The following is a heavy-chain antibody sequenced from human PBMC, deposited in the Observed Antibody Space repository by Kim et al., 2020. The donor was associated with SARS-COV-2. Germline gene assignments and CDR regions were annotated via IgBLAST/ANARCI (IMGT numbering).Heavy chain of an antibody. CDR2: IKSKTDGGTT. D-gene: IGHD2-15*01. Sequence: GGSLRLSCAASGFTFSNAWMSWVREAPGKGLEWVGRIKSKTDGGTTDYAAPVKGRFTISRDDSKNTLYLQMNSLKTEDTAVYYCTTGRGRGAFDIWGQGTMVTVSS. CDR3: TTGRGRGAFDI. V-gene: IGHV3-15*01. CDR1: GFTFSNAW. J-gene: IGHJ3*02.